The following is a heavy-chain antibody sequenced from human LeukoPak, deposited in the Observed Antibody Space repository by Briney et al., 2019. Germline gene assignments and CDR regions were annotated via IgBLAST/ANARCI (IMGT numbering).Heavy chain of an antibody. J-gene: IGHJ6*03. D-gene: IGHD3-10*01. CDR3: AREVFIWFGNYDYYYMDV. Sequence: SETLSLTCTVSVGSISSSSFYWGWIRQPPVKGLEWIGSLYYSGNTYYNPSLKSRVTISVDTSKNQFSLKLRSVTAADTAVYYCAREVFIWFGNYDYYYMDVWGKGTTVTVSS. CDR2: LYYSGNT. V-gene: IGHV4-39*07. CDR1: VGSISSSSFY.